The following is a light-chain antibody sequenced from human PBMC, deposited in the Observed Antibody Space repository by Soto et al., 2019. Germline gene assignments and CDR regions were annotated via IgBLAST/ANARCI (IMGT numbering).Light chain of an antibody. CDR3: SSYASSSTNL. V-gene: IGLV2-14*01. J-gene: IGLJ1*01. CDR2: EVS. Sequence: QSALTQSASVSGSPGQSITISCTGTSSDIGGYKFVSWYQQHPGKAPKLIIYEVSNRPSGVSNRFSGSKSGNTASLSIFGLQAEDEADYYCSSYASSSTNLFGTGTKLTVL. CDR1: SSDIGGYKF.